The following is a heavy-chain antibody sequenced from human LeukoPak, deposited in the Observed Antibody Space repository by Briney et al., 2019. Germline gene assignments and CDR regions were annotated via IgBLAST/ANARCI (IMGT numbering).Heavy chain of an antibody. CDR1: GFTFDDYG. D-gene: IGHD2-15*01. J-gene: IGHJ6*03. V-gene: IGHV3-20*04. Sequence: GGSLRLSCAASGFTFDDYGMSWVRQAPGKGLEWVSGINWNGGSTGYADSVKGRFTISRDNAKNSLYLQMNSLRAEDTALYYCARVGDCSGGSCYRSYHYYMDVWGKGTTVTVSS. CDR2: INWNGGST. CDR3: ARVGDCSGGSCYRSYHYYMDV.